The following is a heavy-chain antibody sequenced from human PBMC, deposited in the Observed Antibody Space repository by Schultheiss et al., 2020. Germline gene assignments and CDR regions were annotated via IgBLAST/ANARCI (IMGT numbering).Heavy chain of an antibody. Sequence: SQTLSLTCTVSGGSISGYYWSWIRQPPGKGLEWIGYIYYSGSTNYNPSLKSRVSLSVDTSNNQFSLKLSSVTAADTAVYYCARGGLRFLEWLLLNDAFDIWGKGTMVTVSS. CDR3: ARGGLRFLEWLLLNDAFDI. CDR1: GGSISGYY. J-gene: IGHJ3*02. D-gene: IGHD3-3*01. CDR2: IYYSGST. V-gene: IGHV4-59*01.